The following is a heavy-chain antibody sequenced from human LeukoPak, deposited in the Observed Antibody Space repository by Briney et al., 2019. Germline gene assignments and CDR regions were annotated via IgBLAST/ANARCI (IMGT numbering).Heavy chain of an antibody. CDR2: ISYDGSNK. Sequence: GRSLRLSCAASGFTFSSYAMHWVRQAPGKGLEWVAVISYDGSNKYYADSVKGRFTISRDNSKNTLYQQMNSLRAEDTAVYYCARDGGYSYGYYYYMDVWGKGTTVTVSS. J-gene: IGHJ6*03. V-gene: IGHV3-30-3*01. CDR3: ARDGGYSYGYYYYMDV. D-gene: IGHD5-18*01. CDR1: GFTFSSYA.